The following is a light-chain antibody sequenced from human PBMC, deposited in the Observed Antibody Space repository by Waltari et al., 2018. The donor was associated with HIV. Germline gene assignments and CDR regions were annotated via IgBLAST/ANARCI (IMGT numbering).Light chain of an antibody. J-gene: IGKJ4*01. CDR1: QGISSS. Sequence: AMQLNQSPSSLSPYVGDRVTITCRASQGISSSLAWYQQKPGKAPKLLIYDAFSLESGVPSRFSGSGSGTDFTLTISSLQPEDFATYYCQQCNSYPLTFGGGTKVEIK. CDR3: QQCNSYPLT. CDR2: DAF. V-gene: IGKV1-13*02.